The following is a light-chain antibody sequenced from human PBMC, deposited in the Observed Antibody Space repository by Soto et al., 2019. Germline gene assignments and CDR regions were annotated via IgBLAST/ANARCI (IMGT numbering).Light chain of an antibody. CDR1: SSDVGSYNS. CDR2: EGC. J-gene: IGLJ1*01. CDR3: CSYVGDPYV. V-gene: IGLV2-23*01. Sequence: QSVLTQPASVSGSPGQSIAISCTGTSSDVGSYNSVSWYQQHPGKAPKLIIYEGCKRPSGVSDRFSGSKSGNTASLTISGLQAEDEADYYCCSYVGDPYVFGTGTKVNVL.